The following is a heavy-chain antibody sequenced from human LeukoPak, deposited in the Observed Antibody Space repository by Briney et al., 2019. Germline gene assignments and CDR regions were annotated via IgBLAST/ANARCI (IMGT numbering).Heavy chain of an antibody. J-gene: IGHJ4*02. Sequence: KPSETLSLTCTVSGGSISSYYWSWIRQPPGKGLEWIGYIYYSGSTNYNPSLKSRVTISVDTSKNQFSLKLYSVTAADTAVYYCARDKGAALSLWGQGTLVTVSS. CDR1: GGSISSYY. V-gene: IGHV4-59*01. CDR2: IYYSGST. CDR3: ARDKGAALSL. D-gene: IGHD6-13*01.